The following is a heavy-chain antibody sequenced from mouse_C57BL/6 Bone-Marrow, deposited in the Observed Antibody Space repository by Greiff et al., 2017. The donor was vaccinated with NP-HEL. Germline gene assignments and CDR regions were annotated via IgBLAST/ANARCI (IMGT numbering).Heavy chain of an antibody. J-gene: IGHJ4*01. CDR3: ARRGNQTYYYYAMDY. V-gene: IGHV5-6*01. D-gene: IGHD2-1*01. CDR2: ISSGGSYT. Sequence: DVQLVESGGDLVKPGGSLKLSCAASGFTFSSYGMSWVRQTPDKRLEWVATISSGGSYTYYPDSVKGRFTISRDNAKNTLYLQMSSLKSEDTAMYYCARRGNQTYYYYAMDYWGQGTSVTVSS. CDR1: GFTFSSYG.